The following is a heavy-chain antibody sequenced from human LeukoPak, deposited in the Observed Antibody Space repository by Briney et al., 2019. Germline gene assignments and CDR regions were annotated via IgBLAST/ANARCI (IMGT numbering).Heavy chain of an antibody. CDR2: ISYDGSYK. CDR1: GFTFRSYG. J-gene: IGHJ4*02. Sequence: GGSLRLPCAASGFTFRSYGMNWVRQTPGKGLEWVAVISYDGSYKYYADSVKGRFTISRDNSKNTLYLQMHSLRAEDTAVYYCTKDLGPTSAGASGNWGQGTLVIVSS. V-gene: IGHV3-30*18. CDR3: TKDLGPTSAGASGN. D-gene: IGHD1-26*01.